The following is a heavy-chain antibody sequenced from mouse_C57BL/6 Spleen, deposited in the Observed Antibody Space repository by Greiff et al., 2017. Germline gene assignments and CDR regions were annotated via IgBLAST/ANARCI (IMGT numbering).Heavy chain of an antibody. CDR3: TRSDWFAY. V-gene: IGHV1-15*01. J-gene: IGHJ3*01. CDR1: GYTFTDYE. Sequence: QVQLKESGAELVRPGASVTLSCKASGYTFTDYEMHWVKQTPVHGLEWIGAIDPETGGTAYNQKFKGTAILTADKSSRTAYMELRSLTSEDSAVYYCTRSDWFAYWGQGTLVTVSA. CDR2: IDPETGGT.